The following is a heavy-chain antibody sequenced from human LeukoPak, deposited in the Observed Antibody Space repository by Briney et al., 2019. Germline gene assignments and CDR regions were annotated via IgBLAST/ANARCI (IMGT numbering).Heavy chain of an antibody. J-gene: IGHJ5*02. CDR2: INHSGST. V-gene: IGHV4-34*01. CDR1: GGSFSGYY. Sequence: KPSETLSLTCAVYGGSFSGYYWSWIRQPPGKGLEWIGEINHSGSTNYNPSLKSRVTISVDTSKNQFSLKLSSATAADTAVYYCARGVFPDCSSTSCYPNWFDPWGQGTLVTVSS. D-gene: IGHD2-2*01. CDR3: ARGVFPDCSSTSCYPNWFDP.